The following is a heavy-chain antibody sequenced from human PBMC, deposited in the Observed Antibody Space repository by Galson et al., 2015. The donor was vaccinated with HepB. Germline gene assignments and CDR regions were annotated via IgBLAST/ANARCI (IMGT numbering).Heavy chain of an antibody. CDR1: GGTFSSYT. CDR2: IIPILGIA. V-gene: IGHV1-69*04. D-gene: IGHD2-2*01. Sequence: SVKVSCKASGGTFSSYTISWVRQAPGQGLEWMGRIIPILGIANYAQKFQGRVTITADKSTSTAYMELSSLRSEDTAVYYCAREGGDIVVVPAAMGYNWFDPWGQGTLVTVSS. J-gene: IGHJ5*02. CDR3: AREGGDIVVVPAAMGYNWFDP.